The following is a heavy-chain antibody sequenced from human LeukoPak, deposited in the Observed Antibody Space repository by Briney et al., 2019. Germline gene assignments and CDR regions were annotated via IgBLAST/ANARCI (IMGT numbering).Heavy chain of an antibody. Sequence: PSETLSLTCTVSRGSISSYYWSWIRQPPGKGLEWIGYIYYSGSTNYNPSLKSRVTISVDTSKNQFSLKLSSVTAADTAVYYCARGYSSSWSALGDAFDIWGQGTMVTVSS. V-gene: IGHV4-59*01. CDR1: RGSISSYY. CDR3: ARGYSSSWSALGDAFDI. D-gene: IGHD6-13*01. CDR2: IYYSGST. J-gene: IGHJ3*02.